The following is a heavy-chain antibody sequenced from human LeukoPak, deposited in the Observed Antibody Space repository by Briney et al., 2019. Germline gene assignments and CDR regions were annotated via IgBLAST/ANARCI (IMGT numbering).Heavy chain of an antibody. D-gene: IGHD3-3*01. CDR3: ARDPHNYDLWSGYSNWFDP. V-gene: IGHV1-2*02. CDR2: INPNSGGT. Sequence: ASVKVSCKASGYTFTGYYMHWVRQAPGQGLEWMGWINPNSGGTNYAQKFQGRVTMTRDTSISTAYMELSRLRSDDTAVYYCARDPHNYDLWSGYSNWFDPWGQGTLVTVSS. CDR1: GYTFTGYY. J-gene: IGHJ5*02.